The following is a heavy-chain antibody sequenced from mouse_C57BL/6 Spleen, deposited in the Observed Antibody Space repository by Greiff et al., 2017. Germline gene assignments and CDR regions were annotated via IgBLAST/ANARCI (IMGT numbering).Heavy chain of an antibody. CDR3: TRPPSGSSYPFDY. D-gene: IGHD1-1*01. Sequence: VKLVESGAELVRPGASVTLSCKASGYTFTDYEMHWVKQTPVHGLEWIGAIDPETGGTAYNQKFKGKAILTADKSSSTAYMELRSLTSEDSAVYYCTRPPSGSSYPFDYWGQGTTLTVSS. CDR1: GYTFTDYE. J-gene: IGHJ2*01. V-gene: IGHV1-15*01. CDR2: IDPETGGT.